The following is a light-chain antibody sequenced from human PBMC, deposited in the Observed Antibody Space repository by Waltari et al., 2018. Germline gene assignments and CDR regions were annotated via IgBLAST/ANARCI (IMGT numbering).Light chain of an antibody. V-gene: IGKV2-30*01. CDR1: EGPVYTDGHPY. CDR3: MQATHWPIT. Sequence: TQSPLSLHVTLRHPASFSCRSVEGPVYTDGHPYLNWFDMRPGQSRRRLIYQVSKRDSGVPDRFTGYGAGTDFTLRISRVQPEDVGIYFCMQATHWPITFGQGTRLEIK. J-gene: IGKJ5*01. CDR2: QVS.